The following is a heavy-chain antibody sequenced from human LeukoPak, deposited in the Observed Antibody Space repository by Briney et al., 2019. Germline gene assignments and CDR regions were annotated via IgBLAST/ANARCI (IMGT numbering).Heavy chain of an antibody. CDR3: ARCSGYGWHDF. Sequence: SETLSLTCNVSGDSIRSDYWSWIRQSAGKGLEWIGRIHTTETTIYNPSLKSRVTMSLDTSKNQFSLRLASVTAADTAVYHCARCSGYGWHDFWGQGILVTVSS. V-gene: IGHV4-4*07. J-gene: IGHJ4*02. D-gene: IGHD6-25*01. CDR2: IHTTETT. CDR1: GDSIRSDY.